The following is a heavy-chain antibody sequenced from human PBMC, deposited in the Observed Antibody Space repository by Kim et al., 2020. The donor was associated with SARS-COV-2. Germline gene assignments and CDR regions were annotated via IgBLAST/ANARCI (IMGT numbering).Heavy chain of an antibody. CDR1: GGSISSYY. CDR3: ARRHYGSGSYYIDY. V-gene: IGHV4-59*08. Sequence: SETLSLTCTVSGGSISSYYWSWIRQPPGKGLEWIGYIYYSGSTNYNPSLKSRVTISVDTSKNQFSLKLSSVTAADTAVYYCARRHYGSGSYYIDYWGQGT. J-gene: IGHJ4*02. D-gene: IGHD3-10*01. CDR2: IYYSGST.